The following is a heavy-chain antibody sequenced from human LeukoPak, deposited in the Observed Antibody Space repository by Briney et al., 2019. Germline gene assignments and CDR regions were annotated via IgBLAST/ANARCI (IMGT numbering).Heavy chain of an antibody. V-gene: IGHV4-61*02. D-gene: IGHD3-3*01. Sequence: PSETLSLTCTVSGYSISSGSYYWSWIRQPAGKGLEWIGRIYTSGSTNYNPSLKSRVTISVDTSKNQFSLKLSSVTAADTAVYYCARVNTIFGVVIGDMDVWGKGTTVTVSS. CDR3: ARVNTIFGVVIGDMDV. J-gene: IGHJ6*03. CDR2: IYTSGST. CDR1: GYSISSGSYY.